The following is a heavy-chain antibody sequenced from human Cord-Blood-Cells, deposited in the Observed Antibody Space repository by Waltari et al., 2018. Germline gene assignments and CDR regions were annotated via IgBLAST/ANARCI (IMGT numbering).Heavy chain of an antibody. D-gene: IGHD3-3*01. CDR3: ARLYYDFACFDP. CDR1: GYTFTSYD. CDR2: MNPNSGNT. V-gene: IGHV1-8*01. J-gene: IGHJ5*02. Sequence: QVQLVQSGAEVKKPGASVKVSCKASGYTFTSYDINLVRQATGQGLEWMGWMNPNSGNTGYAQKFQGRVTMTRNTSISTAYMELSSLRSEDTAVYYCARLYYDFACFDPWGQGTLVTVSS.